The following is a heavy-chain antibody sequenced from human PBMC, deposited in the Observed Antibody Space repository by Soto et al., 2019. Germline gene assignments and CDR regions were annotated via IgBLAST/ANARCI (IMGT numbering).Heavy chain of an antibody. J-gene: IGHJ4*02. V-gene: IGHV3-74*01. CDR3: ARGGTADGRPPTDY. Sequence: EVQLVESGGGLVQPGGSLRLSCAASGFPFSSYWMHWVRQAPGKGLVWVSRINSDGSSTGYADSVKGRFTISRDNAKYKMYMQMNSLRAEDTAVYYCARGGTADGRPPTDYWGQGTLVTVSS. CDR2: INSDGSST. CDR1: GFPFSSYW. D-gene: IGHD6-13*01.